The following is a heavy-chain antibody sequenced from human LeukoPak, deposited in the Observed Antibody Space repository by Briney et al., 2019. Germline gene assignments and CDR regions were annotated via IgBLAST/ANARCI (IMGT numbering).Heavy chain of an antibody. J-gene: IGHJ4*02. V-gene: IGHV3-23*01. Sequence: GTLSLTCGVSGGSITNTNYWTWVRQAPGKGLEWVSIITDSGSSTFYADSVKGRFTISRDTSINTLYLQMNSLGVDDTAVYYCATVGGSCASSNCYAYFDYWGQGTLVTVSS. CDR3: ATVGGSCASSNCYAYFDY. D-gene: IGHD2-2*01. CDR1: GGSITNTNY. CDR2: ITDSGSST.